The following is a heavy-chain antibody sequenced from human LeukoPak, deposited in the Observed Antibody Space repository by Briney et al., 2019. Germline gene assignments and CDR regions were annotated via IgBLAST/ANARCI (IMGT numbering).Heavy chain of an antibody. Sequence: GGSLRLSCAASGFTFSDYYMSWIRQAPGEGLEWVSYISSSGSTIYYADSVKGRFTISRDNAKNSLYLQMNSLRAEDTAVYYRARDDYGDHNFDYWGQGTLVTVSS. D-gene: IGHD4-17*01. CDR1: GFTFSDYY. CDR2: ISSSGSTI. V-gene: IGHV3-11*01. J-gene: IGHJ4*02. CDR3: ARDDYGDHNFDY.